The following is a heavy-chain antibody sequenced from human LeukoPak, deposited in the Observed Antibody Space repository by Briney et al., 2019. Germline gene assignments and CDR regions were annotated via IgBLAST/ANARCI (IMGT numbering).Heavy chain of an antibody. CDR2: INTNTGNP. D-gene: IGHD1-1*01. CDR1: GYTFTSYA. V-gene: IGHV7-4-1*02. Sequence: ASVKVSCKASGYTFTSYAMNWVRQAPGQGLEWMGWINTNTGNPTYAQGFTGRFVFSLDTSVSTAYLQISGLKAEDTAVYYCARDITTTGTTSYYYYGMDVWGQGTTVTVSS. CDR3: ARDITTTGTTSYYYYGMDV. J-gene: IGHJ6*02.